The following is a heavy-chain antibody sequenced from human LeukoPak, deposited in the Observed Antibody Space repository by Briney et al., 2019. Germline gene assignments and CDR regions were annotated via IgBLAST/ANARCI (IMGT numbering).Heavy chain of an antibody. Sequence: SETLSLTCTVSCGSISSYYWSWIRQPPGKGLEWIGNIYDRGSTKYNPSLKSRVTISVDTSKNQFSLRLSSVTAADTAVYYCARGRTFDNWGQGTLVTVSS. V-gene: IGHV4-59*01. CDR3: ARGRTFDN. CDR2: IYDRGST. J-gene: IGHJ4*02. CDR1: CGSISSYY.